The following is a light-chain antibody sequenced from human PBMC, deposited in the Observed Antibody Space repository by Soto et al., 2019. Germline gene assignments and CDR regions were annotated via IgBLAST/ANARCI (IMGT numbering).Light chain of an antibody. CDR2: AAS. CDR1: QGISSY. J-gene: IGKJ2*01. V-gene: IGKV1-8*01. Sequence: AIRMTQSPSSFSASTGDRVTITCRASQGISSYLAWYQQKPGKAPKLLVYAASTLQYGVPSRFSGSGSGTDFTLTISCQQSEDFATYFCQQYYTYPQTFGQGTKVDIK. CDR3: QQYYTYPQT.